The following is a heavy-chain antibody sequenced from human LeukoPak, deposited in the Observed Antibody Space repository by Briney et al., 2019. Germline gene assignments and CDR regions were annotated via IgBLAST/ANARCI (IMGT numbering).Heavy chain of an antibody. V-gene: IGHV1-46*01. CDR3: ARGPENYYYFDY. CDR1: GYTFTRYY. Sequence: GASVKLSCTASGYTFTRYYMHWVRQAPGQRLEWMGMINPSVGTTGHAQKFQGRVTVSRDTSTSTVYMEMSSLRSEDTAVYYCARGPENYYYFDYWGQGTLVTVSS. CDR2: INPSVGTT. D-gene: IGHD1-14*01. J-gene: IGHJ4*02.